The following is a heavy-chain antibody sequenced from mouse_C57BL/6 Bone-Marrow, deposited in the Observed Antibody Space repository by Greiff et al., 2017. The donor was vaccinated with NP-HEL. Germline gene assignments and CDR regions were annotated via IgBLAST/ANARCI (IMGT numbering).Heavy chain of an antibody. D-gene: IGHD2-3*01. J-gene: IGHJ2*01. CDR1: GYSITSGYY. Sequence: VQLQQSGPGLVKPSQSLSLTCSVTGYSITSGYYWNWIRQFPGNKLEWMGYISYDGSNNYNPSLKNRISITRDTSKNQFFLKLNSVTTEDTATYYCARWLLRPYYFDYWGQGTTLTVSS. CDR2: ISYDGSN. V-gene: IGHV3-6*01. CDR3: ARWLLRPYYFDY.